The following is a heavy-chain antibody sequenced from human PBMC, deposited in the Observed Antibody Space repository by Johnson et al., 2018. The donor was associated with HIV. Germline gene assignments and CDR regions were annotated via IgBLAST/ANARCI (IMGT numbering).Heavy chain of an antibody. D-gene: IGHD2-21*01. CDR2: LFSGGSI. J-gene: IGHJ3*02. CDR3: AKDQGDEAFDI. CDR1: GFTFSSYW. V-gene: IGHV3-66*01. Sequence: VQLMESGGGLVQPGGSLRLSCAASGFTFSSYWMSCVRQAPGKGLEWVSVLFSGGSIYFADSVQGRFTISRDNSKNTLYLHMNSLRAEDTAVYYCAKDQGDEAFDIWGRGTMVTVSS.